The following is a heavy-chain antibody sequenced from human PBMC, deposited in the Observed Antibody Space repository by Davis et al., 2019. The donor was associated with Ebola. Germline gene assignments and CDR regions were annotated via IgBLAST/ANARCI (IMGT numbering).Heavy chain of an antibody. CDR3: AREVGKYCSGGSCYYYGMDV. CDR1: GGSISSSSYY. Sequence: MPSETLSLTCTVSGGSISSSSYYWGWIRQPPGKGLEWIGSIYYSGSTNYNPSLKSRVTISVDTSKNQFSLKLSSVTAADTAVYYCAREVGKYCSGGSCYYYGMDVWGQGTTVTVSS. D-gene: IGHD2-15*01. J-gene: IGHJ6*02. V-gene: IGHV4-39*07. CDR2: IYYSGST.